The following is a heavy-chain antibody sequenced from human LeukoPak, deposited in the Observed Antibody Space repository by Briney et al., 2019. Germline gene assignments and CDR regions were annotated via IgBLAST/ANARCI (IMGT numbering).Heavy chain of an antibody. Sequence: GGSLRLSCAASGFTFSSYAMHWVRQAPGKGLEGVAVISYDGSNKYYADSVKGRFTISRDNSKNTLYLQMNSLRAEDTAVYYCARDLGAVAVTVDYWGQGTLVTVSS. J-gene: IGHJ4*02. D-gene: IGHD6-19*01. CDR2: ISYDGSNK. CDR1: GFTFSSYA. CDR3: ARDLGAVAVTVDY. V-gene: IGHV3-30*04.